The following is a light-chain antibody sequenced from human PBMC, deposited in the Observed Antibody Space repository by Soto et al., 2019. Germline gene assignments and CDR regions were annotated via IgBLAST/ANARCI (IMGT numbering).Light chain of an antibody. J-gene: IGKJ4*01. CDR3: QQTRRYPST. CDR1: QDISNY. CDR2: AAS. Sequence: DIQMTQSPSSLSASVVDRVTITCRASQDISNYLNWYQQKPGKAPKLLMYAASTLQSGVPSRFSGSGSGTDFTLTISSLQAEDFATYYCQQTRRYPSTFGGGTKVDIK. V-gene: IGKV1-16*01.